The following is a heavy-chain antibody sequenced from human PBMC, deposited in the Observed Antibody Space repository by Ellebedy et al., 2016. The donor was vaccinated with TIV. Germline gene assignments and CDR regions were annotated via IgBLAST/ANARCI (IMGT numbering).Heavy chain of an antibody. D-gene: IGHD5-12*01. Sequence: PGGSLRLSCAASGFTFSSYSMNWVRQAPGKGLEWVSSISSSSSYIYYADSVKGRLTISRDNAKNSLYLQMNSLRAEDTAVYYCAREGGYSGYENFDYWGQGTLVTVSS. V-gene: IGHV3-21*06. CDR3: AREGGYSGYENFDY. CDR1: GFTFSSYS. J-gene: IGHJ4*02. CDR2: ISSSSSYI.